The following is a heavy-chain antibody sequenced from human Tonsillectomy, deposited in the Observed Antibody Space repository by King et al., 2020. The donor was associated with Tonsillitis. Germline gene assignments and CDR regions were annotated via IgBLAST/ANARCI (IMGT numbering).Heavy chain of an antibody. CDR1: GFAFSSYA. J-gene: IGHJ6*02. Sequence: VQMVESGGAWVQPGGSLRLSCAASGFAFSSYAMSWVRQAPGKGPEWVSAITDSGSKTYEADSVEGRLTISTDNSKNTLYLQMNSLRAEDTAIYYCARGSWGVGPYYGMDVWGRGTTVTVSS. CDR2: ITDSGSKT. V-gene: IGHV3-23*04. CDR3: ARGSWGVGPYYGMDV. D-gene: IGHD1-26*01.